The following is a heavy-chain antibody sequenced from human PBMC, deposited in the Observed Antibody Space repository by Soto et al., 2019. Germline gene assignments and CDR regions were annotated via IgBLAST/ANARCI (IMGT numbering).Heavy chain of an antibody. CDR2: ISYSGIT. CDR1: GGSTSRDY. D-gene: IGHD3-3*01. J-gene: IGHJ5*02. V-gene: IGHV4-59*08. Sequence: SETLSLTCSVSGGSTSRDYWSWIRQPPGKGLEWIGYISYSGITNYNPSLKSRVTISGDTSKNQFSLKLSSVTAADTAVYYCARHGVLEAYDFWRGYYIINWFDPWGQGTLVTVSS. CDR3: ARHGVLEAYDFWRGYYIINWFDP.